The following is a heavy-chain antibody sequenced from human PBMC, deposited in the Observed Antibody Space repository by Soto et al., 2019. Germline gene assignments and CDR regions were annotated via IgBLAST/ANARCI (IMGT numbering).Heavy chain of an antibody. Sequence: PGGSLRLSCVASGFTFSTHAMSWVRQVPGKGLEWVSTFSGSGGNIYYGESVKGRFTISRDYSKNTLYLQMNSLRAEDTAVYYCARDRGYSYFDPWGQGTLVTVSS. J-gene: IGHJ5*02. V-gene: IGHV3-23*01. D-gene: IGHD5-18*01. CDR2: FSGSGGNI. CDR3: ARDRGYSYFDP. CDR1: GFTFSTHA.